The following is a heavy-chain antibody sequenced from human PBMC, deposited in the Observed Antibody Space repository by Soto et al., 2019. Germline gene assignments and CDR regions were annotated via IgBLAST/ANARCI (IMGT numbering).Heavy chain of an antibody. Sequence: EVQLVESGGGLVKPGGSLRLSCAASGFTFTDAWMNWVRQAPGKGLEWVGRIKSKTAGGAIDYTTPVEGRVTISRDDSENTLYLQMNSLNTEDTAVYYCATDGGRWGQGTLVTVSS. CDR1: GFTFTDAW. J-gene: IGHJ4*02. CDR3: ATDGGR. CDR2: IKSKTAGGAI. V-gene: IGHV3-15*07.